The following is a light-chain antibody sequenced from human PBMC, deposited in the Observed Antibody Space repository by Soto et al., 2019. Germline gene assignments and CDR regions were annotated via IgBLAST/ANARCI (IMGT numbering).Light chain of an antibody. Sequence: DIQMTQSPSTLSASVGDRVTITCRASQSISNWLAWYQQKPGKAPKLLIYKASSLERGVPSRFSGSGSGTKFTLTISSLQPDDFATYYCQQQWTFGQGTKVDI. V-gene: IGKV1-5*03. J-gene: IGKJ1*01. CDR2: KAS. CDR3: QQQWT. CDR1: QSISNW.